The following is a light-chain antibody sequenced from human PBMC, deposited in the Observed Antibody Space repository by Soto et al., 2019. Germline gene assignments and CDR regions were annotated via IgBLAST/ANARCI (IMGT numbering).Light chain of an antibody. CDR1: QSVTSY. CDR3: QQSDSTPYT. CDR2: AAS. J-gene: IGKJ2*01. V-gene: IGKV1-39*01. Sequence: DIPMTQAPSSLSASVGDRVTITCRASQSVTSYLNWYQQKPGKAPKLLIYAASSLQSGVPSRFSASGSGTDFTLTISSLQPEDFATYYCQQSDSTPYTFGPGTKLEIK.